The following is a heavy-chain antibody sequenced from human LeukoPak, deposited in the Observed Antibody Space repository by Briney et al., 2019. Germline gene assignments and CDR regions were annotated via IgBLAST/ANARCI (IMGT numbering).Heavy chain of an antibody. CDR3: ARVPSSGDYVAAFDV. CDR2: IYSGGSA. J-gene: IGHJ3*01. V-gene: IGHV3-66*01. D-gene: IGHD3-22*01. CDR1: GFTVSRNY. Sequence: ESLKISCVASGFTVSRNYVTWVRQAPGKGLEWISVIYSGGSAYYADSVKGRFTISRDNSKNTLHLQMNSLRAEDTAVYYCARVPSSGDYVAAFDVWGQGTMVTVSS.